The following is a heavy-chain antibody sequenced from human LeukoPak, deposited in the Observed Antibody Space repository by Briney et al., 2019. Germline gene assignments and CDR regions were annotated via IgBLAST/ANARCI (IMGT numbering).Heavy chain of an antibody. J-gene: IGHJ4*02. V-gene: IGHV3-23*01. CDR3: ANYYYDSSGYLKY. D-gene: IGHD3-22*01. CDR1: GFTFSSYA. Sequence: GGSLRLSCAASGFTFSSYAMSWVRQAPGKGLEWGSAISGSGGSTYYADSVKGRFTISRDNSKNTLYLQMNSLRAEDTAVYYCANYYYDSSGYLKYWGQGTLVTVSS. CDR2: ISGSGGST.